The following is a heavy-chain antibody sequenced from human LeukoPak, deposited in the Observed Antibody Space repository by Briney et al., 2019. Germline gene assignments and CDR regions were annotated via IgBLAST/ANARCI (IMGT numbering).Heavy chain of an antibody. CDR2: IAGSSGYI. Sequence: GVSLTLPCAASGFTFSSYTMKWLRQAPGKGLEWVSSIAGSSGYISYADSVKGRFTISRDNAKKSLYLHMTSLTAEDTAVYYCARDRGAYCGGDCYLGFDYWGRGTLVTVSS. D-gene: IGHD2-21*02. CDR1: GFTFSSYT. V-gene: IGHV3-21*01. J-gene: IGHJ4*01. CDR3: ARDRGAYCGGDCYLGFDY.